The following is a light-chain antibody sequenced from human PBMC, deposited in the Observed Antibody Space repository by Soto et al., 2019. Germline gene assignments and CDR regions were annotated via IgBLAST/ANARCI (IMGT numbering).Light chain of an antibody. CDR2: DDS. CDR1: NIGTKG. Sequence: SYILTQPPSVSVAPGQTATITCGGYNIGTKGVHWYQQRPGQAPVLVVSDDSDRASGIPERFSGSNSGNMATLTISRAEAGDEAAYYCQVWDSGSDPFVFRPGTKVTVL. J-gene: IGLJ1*01. V-gene: IGLV3-21*02. CDR3: QVWDSGSDPFV.